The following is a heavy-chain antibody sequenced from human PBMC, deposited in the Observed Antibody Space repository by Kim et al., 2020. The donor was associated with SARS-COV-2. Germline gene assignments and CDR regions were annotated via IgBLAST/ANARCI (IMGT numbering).Heavy chain of an antibody. CDR2: IHKGEAT. J-gene: IGHJ4*02. CDR3: VTYDY. Sequence: MIHKGEATFFADSVKGRFTISRDDSKNTVYLQMNSLRGDDTAVYYCVTYDYWGQGTLVTVSS. V-gene: IGHV3-53*01.